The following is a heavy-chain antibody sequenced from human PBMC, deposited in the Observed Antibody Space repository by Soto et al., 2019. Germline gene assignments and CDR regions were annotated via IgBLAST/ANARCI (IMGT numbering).Heavy chain of an antibody. V-gene: IGHV1-18*01. J-gene: IGHJ4*02. D-gene: IGHD3-3*01. Sequence: GASVKVSCKASGYTFTSYGISWVRQAPGQGLEWMGWISAYNGNTNYAQKLQGRVTMTTDTSTSTAYMELRSLRSDDTAVYYCARDSNGFWSGYPANYFDYWGQGTLVTVSS. CDR2: ISAYNGNT. CDR1: GYTFTSYG. CDR3: ARDSNGFWSGYPANYFDY.